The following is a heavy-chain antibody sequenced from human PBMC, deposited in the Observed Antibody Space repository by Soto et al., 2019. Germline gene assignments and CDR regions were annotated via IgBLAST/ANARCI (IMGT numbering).Heavy chain of an antibody. V-gene: IGHV2-5*02. Sequence: QITLKESGPTLVKPTQTLTLTCTFSGFSLSTSGAGLGWIRQPPGKALEWLALIYWDDGKVYSPSLKNRITITKHTSKNQVVLTLTNMDPVDTATYYCAHHRYYDRSGYYSPYFDYWGQGTLVTVSS. CDR1: GFSLSTSGAG. CDR3: AHHRYYDRSGYYSPYFDY. CDR2: IYWDDGK. J-gene: IGHJ4*02. D-gene: IGHD3-22*01.